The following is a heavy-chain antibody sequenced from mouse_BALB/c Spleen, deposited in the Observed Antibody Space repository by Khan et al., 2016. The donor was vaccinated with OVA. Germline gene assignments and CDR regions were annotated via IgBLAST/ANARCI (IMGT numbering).Heavy chain of an antibody. J-gene: IGHJ1*01. CDR2: ISSGSTYT. CDR3: TRDGNYSHWYFDV. D-gene: IGHD2-1*01. V-gene: IGHV5-6-4*01. Sequence: EVELVESGGGLVKPGGSLKLSCAASGFSFSSYTMSWVRQTPEKRLEWVATISSGSTYTYYPDSVKGRFTISSVTAHNPLLLHMCCLNSEDSAMYYCTRDGNYSHWYFDVWGAGTTGTVSS. CDR1: GFSFSSYT.